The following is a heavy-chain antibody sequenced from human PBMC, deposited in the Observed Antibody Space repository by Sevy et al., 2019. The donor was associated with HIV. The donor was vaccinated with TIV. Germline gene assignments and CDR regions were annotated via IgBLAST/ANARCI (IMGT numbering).Heavy chain of an antibody. Sequence: GGSLRLSCAASGFTFSSYSMNWVRQAPGKGLEWASYISGSSTTIYYADSVEGRFTISRDNAKNSLYLQMNSLRAEDTAVYYCAREGGYSDQGMDVWGQGTTVTVSS. CDR2: ISGSSTTI. J-gene: IGHJ6*02. CDR3: AREGGYSDQGMDV. V-gene: IGHV3-48*01. D-gene: IGHD5-12*01. CDR1: GFTFSSYS.